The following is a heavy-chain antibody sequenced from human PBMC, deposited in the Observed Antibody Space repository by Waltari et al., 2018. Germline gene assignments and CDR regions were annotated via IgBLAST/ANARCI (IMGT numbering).Heavy chain of an antibody. CDR1: GGSFSGYY. D-gene: IGHD3-16*01. J-gene: IGHJ3*02. V-gene: IGHV4-34*01. Sequence: QVQLQQWGAGLLKPSETLSLTCAVYGGSFSGYYWSWIRQPPGKGLEWIGEINHSGSTNYNPAHKSRVTISVDTSKNQFSLKLSSVTAADTAVYYCARRLRLHAFDIWGQGTMVTVSS. CDR3: ARRLRLHAFDI. CDR2: INHSGST.